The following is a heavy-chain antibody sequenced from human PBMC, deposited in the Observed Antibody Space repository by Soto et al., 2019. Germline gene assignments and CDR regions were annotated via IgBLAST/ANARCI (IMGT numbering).Heavy chain of an antibody. J-gene: IGHJ5*02. CDR3: AKDPTAVAERGNWFDP. D-gene: IGHD6-19*01. Sequence: QVQLVESGGGVVQPGRSLRLSCAASGFTFSSYGMHWVRQAPGKGLEWVAVMSYDGSNKYYADSVKGRFTISRDNSKNTLYLQMNSLRAEDTAVYYCAKDPTAVAERGNWFDPWGQGTLVTVSS. CDR1: GFTFSSYG. V-gene: IGHV3-30*18. CDR2: MSYDGSNK.